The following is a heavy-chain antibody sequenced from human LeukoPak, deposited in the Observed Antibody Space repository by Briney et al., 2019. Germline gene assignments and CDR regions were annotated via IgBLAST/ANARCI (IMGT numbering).Heavy chain of an antibody. V-gene: IGHV4-61*08. D-gene: IGHD6-19*01. CDR1: GYAITSGGFS. CDR2: ISSSGST. Sequence: PSQTLSLTCAVSGYAITSGGFSWSWIRQPPGRGLEWIGYISSSGSTNYNPSLKSRVTISVDTSKNQFSLRLSSVAAADSAVYYFAGGRLWLAHDYWGLGTLVTVSS. J-gene: IGHJ4*02. CDR3: AGGRLWLAHDY.